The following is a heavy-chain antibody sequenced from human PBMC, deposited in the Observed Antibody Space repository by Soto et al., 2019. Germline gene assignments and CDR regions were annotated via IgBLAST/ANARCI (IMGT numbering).Heavy chain of an antibody. Sequence: SGLVVKEREEGVGWIRQPPGKALEWLALIYWDADKRYSPSLKRRLTITKDNFKNQVVLIMTNMDSVDTGPYYCAHSLGLNPPDYWGQGALVTVSS. CDR2: IYWDADK. CDR3: AHSLGLNPPDY. J-gene: IGHJ4*02. CDR1: GLVVKEREEG. V-gene: IGHV2-5*02.